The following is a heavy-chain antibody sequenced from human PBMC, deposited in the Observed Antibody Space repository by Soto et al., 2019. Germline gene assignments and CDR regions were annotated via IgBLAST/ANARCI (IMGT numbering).Heavy chain of an antibody. Sequence: QVQLVQSGAEVKKPGSSVKVSCKASGGTFSSYAISWVRQAPGQGLEWMGGIIPIFGTANYAQKFQGRVTITADESTSTAYMELSSLRSEDTAVYYCARGNISHYVYVWGSYRWDFDYWGQGTLVTVSS. CDR1: GGTFSSYA. D-gene: IGHD3-16*02. CDR2: IIPIFGTA. CDR3: ARGNISHYVYVWGSYRWDFDY. J-gene: IGHJ4*02. V-gene: IGHV1-69*01.